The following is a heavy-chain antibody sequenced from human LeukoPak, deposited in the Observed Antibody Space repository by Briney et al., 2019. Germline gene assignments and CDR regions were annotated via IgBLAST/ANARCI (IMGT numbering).Heavy chain of an antibody. Sequence: SQTLSLTCTVSGGSISSGSYYWSWIRQPAGKGLEWIGRIDTSGSTNYNPSLKSRVTMTTDTSTSTVYMEVRGLRSDDTAMYYCARDVGITVADSFDPWGQGTLVTVSS. D-gene: IGHD6-13*01. CDR3: ARDVGITVADSFDP. CDR2: IDTSGST. V-gene: IGHV4-61*02. J-gene: IGHJ5*02. CDR1: GGSISSGSYY.